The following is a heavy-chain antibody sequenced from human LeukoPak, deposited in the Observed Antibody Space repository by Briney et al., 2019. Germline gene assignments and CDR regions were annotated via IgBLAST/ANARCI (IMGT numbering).Heavy chain of an antibody. CDR2: INPNSGGT. CDR3: ARTVAGTSQFDY. Sequence: GASVKVSCKASGYTFTSYGISWVRQAPGQGLEWMGWINPNSGGTNYAQKFQGRVTMTRDTSISTAYMELSRLRSDDTAVYYCARTVAGTSQFDYWGQGTLVTVSS. CDR1: GYTFTSYG. J-gene: IGHJ4*02. D-gene: IGHD6-19*01. V-gene: IGHV1-2*02.